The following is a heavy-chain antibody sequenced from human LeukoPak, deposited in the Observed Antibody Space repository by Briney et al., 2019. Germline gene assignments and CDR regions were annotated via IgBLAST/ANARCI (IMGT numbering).Heavy chain of an antibody. V-gene: IGHV4-34*01. CDR2: INHSGST. D-gene: IGHD3-10*01. CDR3: ARLLRITMVPPYYYYYGMDV. J-gene: IGHJ6*02. CDR1: GGSFSGYY. Sequence: NSSETLSLTCAVYGGSFSGYYWSWIRQPPGKGLEWIGEINHSGSTNYNPSLKSRVTISVDTSKNQFSLKLSSVTAADTAVYYCARLLRITMVPPYYYYYGMDVWGQGTTVTVSS.